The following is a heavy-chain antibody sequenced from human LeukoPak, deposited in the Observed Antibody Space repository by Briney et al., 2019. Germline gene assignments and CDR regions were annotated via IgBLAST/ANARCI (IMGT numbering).Heavy chain of an antibody. CDR2: IKQDGSEK. J-gene: IGHJ3*02. CDR1: GFTFSSYW. D-gene: IGHD2-2*01. CDR3: AREAVVPAAFHAFDI. Sequence: GGSLRLSCAASGFTFSSYWMSWVRQAPGKGLEWVANIKQDGSEKYYVDSVKGRFTISRDNAKNSLYLQMNSLRAEDTAVYYCAREAVVPAAFHAFDIWGQGTMVTVSS. V-gene: IGHV3-7*01.